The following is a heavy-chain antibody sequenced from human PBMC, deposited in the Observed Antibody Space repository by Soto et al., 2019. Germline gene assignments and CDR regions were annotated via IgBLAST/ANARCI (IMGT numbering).Heavy chain of an antibody. CDR3: TRDLEYQLLWGDTYYYMDV. CDR1: GFTFGDYA. D-gene: IGHD2-2*01. Sequence: GGSLRLSCTASGFTFGDYAMSWFRQAPGKGLEWVGFIRSKAYGGTTEYAASVKGRFTISRDDSKSIAYRQMNSLKTEDTAVYYCTRDLEYQLLWGDTYYYMDVWGKGTTVTVSS. V-gene: IGHV3-49*03. J-gene: IGHJ6*03. CDR2: IRSKAYGGTT.